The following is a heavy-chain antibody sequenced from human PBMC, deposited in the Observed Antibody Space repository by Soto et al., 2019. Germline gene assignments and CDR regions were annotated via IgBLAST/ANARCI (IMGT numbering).Heavy chain of an antibody. CDR1: GFTFSSYG. CDR2: IWYDGSNK. Sequence: PGGSLRLSWAASGFTFSSYGIHWVRQAPGKGLEWVAVIWYDGSNKYYADSVKGRFTISRDNSKNTLYLQMHSLRAEDTAVYCCAKFTSGIWDYWGQGTLVTVSS. CDR3: AKFTSGIWDY. V-gene: IGHV3-33*06. J-gene: IGHJ4*02. D-gene: IGHD1-26*01.